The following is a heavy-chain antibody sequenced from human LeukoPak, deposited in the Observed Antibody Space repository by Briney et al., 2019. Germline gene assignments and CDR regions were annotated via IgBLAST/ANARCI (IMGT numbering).Heavy chain of an antibody. CDR1: GYTFTNYA. J-gene: IGHJ4*02. Sequence: GASVKVSCKASGYTFTNYAMHWVRQAPGQRLEWMGYINAGNGNTKYSQKFQGRVTITRDTSASTAYMELSSLRSEDTAVYYCARDWGSGGYFYWGQGTLVTVSS. D-gene: IGHD1-26*01. V-gene: IGHV1-3*01. CDR3: ARDWGSGGYFY. CDR2: INAGNGNT.